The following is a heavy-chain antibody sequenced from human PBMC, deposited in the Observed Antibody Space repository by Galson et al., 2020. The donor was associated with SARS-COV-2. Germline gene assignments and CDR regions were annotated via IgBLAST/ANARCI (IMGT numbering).Heavy chain of an antibody. CDR1: GYTFTSYG. D-gene: IGHD3-3*01. CDR3: ARWFGVVIIPHYYYYMDV. Sequence: ASVKVSCKASGYTFTSYGISWVRQAPGQGLAWMGWISAYNGNTNYAQKLQGRVTMTTDTSTSTAYMELRSLRSDDTAVYYCARWFGVVIIPHYYYYMDVWGKGTTVIVSS. CDR2: ISAYNGNT. V-gene: IGHV1-18*01. J-gene: IGHJ6*03.